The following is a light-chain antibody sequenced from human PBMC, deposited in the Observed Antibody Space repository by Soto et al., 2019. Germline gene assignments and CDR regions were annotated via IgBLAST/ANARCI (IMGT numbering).Light chain of an antibody. Sequence: EIVLTQSPGTLSLSPGERATLSCRASQSVSSSFLAWYQQKPGQAPRLLIYGASSRATGIPDRFSGSGSGTDFNLTISRLEPEDFEVYYCQQYDSSPWTFGQGTKVEIK. CDR3: QQYDSSPWT. CDR1: QSVSSSF. CDR2: GAS. V-gene: IGKV3-20*01. J-gene: IGKJ1*01.